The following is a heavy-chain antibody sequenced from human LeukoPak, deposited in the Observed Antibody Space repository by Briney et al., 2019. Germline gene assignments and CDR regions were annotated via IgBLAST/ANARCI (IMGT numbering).Heavy chain of an antibody. D-gene: IGHD6-19*01. V-gene: IGHV4-39*07. J-gene: IGHJ4*02. CDR3: ARVHGSAVAVNFDY. Sequence: SGTLSLTCTVSGGSISSSSYYWGWIRQPPGKGLEWIGSIYYSGSTYYNPSLKSRVTISVDTSKNQFSLKLSSVTAADTAVYYCARVHGSAVAVNFDYWGQGTLVTVSS. CDR2: IYYSGST. CDR1: GGSISSSSYY.